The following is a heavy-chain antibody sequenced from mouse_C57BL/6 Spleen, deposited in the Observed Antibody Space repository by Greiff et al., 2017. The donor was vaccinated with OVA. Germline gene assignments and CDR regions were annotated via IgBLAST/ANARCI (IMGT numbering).Heavy chain of an antibody. Sequence: EVKLMESGEGLVKPGGSLKLSCAASGFTFSSYAMSWVRQTPEKRLEWVAYISSGGDYIYYAHTVKGRFTISRDNARNTLYLQMSSLKSEDTAMYYCTRVRDDWYFDVWGTGTTVTVSS. CDR2: ISSGGDYI. CDR3: TRVRDDWYFDV. J-gene: IGHJ1*03. CDR1: GFTFSSYA. V-gene: IGHV5-9-1*02. D-gene: IGHD3-3*01.